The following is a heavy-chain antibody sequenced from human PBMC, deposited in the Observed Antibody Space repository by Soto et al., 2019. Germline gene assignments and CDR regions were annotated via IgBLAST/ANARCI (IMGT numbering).Heavy chain of an antibody. D-gene: IGHD3-10*01. Sequence: QVQLQQWGAGLLKPSETLSLTCAVYGGSFSGYYWSWIRQPPGKGLEWIGEINHSGSTNYNPSLKSRVTISVDTPKNQFSLKLSSVTAADTAVYYCARGRGLLLWFGELHNWFDPWGQGTLVTVSS. J-gene: IGHJ5*02. V-gene: IGHV4-34*01. CDR3: ARGRGLLLWFGELHNWFDP. CDR2: INHSGST. CDR1: GGSFSGYY.